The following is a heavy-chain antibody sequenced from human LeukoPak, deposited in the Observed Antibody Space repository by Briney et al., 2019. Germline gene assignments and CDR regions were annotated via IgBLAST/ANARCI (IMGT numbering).Heavy chain of an antibody. CDR1: GYTFTGYY. V-gene: IGHV1-2*02. Sequence: ASVKVSCKASGYTFTGYYMHWVRQAPGQGLEWMGWINPNSGGTNYAQKFEGRVTMARATSISTAYMELSRLRSDDTAVYYRARERDATTFDYWGQGTLVTVSS. J-gene: IGHJ4*02. CDR3: ARERDATTFDY. D-gene: IGHD2-15*01. CDR2: INPNSGGT.